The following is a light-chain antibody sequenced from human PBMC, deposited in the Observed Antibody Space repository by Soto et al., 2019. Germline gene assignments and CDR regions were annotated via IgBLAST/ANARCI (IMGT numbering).Light chain of an antibody. CDR1: QSGSSH. Sequence: EIVVTQSPGTRSFFPWGVATVSCRASQSGSSHLAWYQQKRGHAPRLLIYDASSRASGIPARFSGRGSGTDFTLTISYLEPEDFAIYYCQQGGNWPLTFGQGTRLEIK. J-gene: IGKJ5*01. CDR3: QQGGNWPLT. V-gene: IGKV3-11*01. CDR2: DAS.